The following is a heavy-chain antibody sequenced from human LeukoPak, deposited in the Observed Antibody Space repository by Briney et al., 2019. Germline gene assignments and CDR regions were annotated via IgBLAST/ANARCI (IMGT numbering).Heavy chain of an antibody. J-gene: IGHJ4*02. Sequence: GGSLRLSCAASGFTFSSYWMSWVRQAPGKGLEWVANIKQDGSEKYYVDSVKGRFTISRDNAKNSLYLQMNSLRAEDTAVYFCAKDKDPWKSTAISDFDYWGQGTLVTVSS. V-gene: IGHV3-7*01. CDR3: AKDKDPWKSTAISDFDY. CDR1: GFTFSSYW. D-gene: IGHD1-1*01. CDR2: IKQDGSEK.